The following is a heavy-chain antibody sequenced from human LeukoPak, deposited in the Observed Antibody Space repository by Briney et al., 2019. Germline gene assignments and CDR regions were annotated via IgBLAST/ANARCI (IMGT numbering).Heavy chain of an antibody. V-gene: IGHV4-39*07. J-gene: IGHJ5*02. CDR2: IYYSGST. CDR3: ARDSVSRQSGYYYRTTYNWFDP. D-gene: IGHD3-22*01. Sequence: PSETLSLTCTVSGGSISSSSYYWGWIRQPPGKGLEWIGSIYYSGSTYYSPSLKSRVTISVDTFKNQFSLKLSSVTAADTAVYYCARDSVSRQSGYYYRTTYNWFDPWGQGTLVTVSS. CDR1: GGSISSSSYY.